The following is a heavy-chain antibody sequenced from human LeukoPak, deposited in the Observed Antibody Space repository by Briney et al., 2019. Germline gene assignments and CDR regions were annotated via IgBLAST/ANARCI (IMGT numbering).Heavy chain of an antibody. J-gene: IGHJ4*02. D-gene: IGHD3-22*01. Sequence: SETLSLTCAVYGGSFSGYYWSWIRQPPGKGLEWIGEINHSGSTNYNPSLKSRVTISVDTSKNQFSLKLSSVTAADTAVYYCARPYDSSGYYYQYHFDYWGQGTLVTVSS. V-gene: IGHV4-34*01. CDR3: ARPYDSSGYYYQYHFDY. CDR2: INHSGST. CDR1: GGSFSGYY.